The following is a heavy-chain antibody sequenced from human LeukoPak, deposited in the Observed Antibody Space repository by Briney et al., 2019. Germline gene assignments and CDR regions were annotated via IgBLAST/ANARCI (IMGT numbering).Heavy chain of an antibody. CDR1: GGSFSGYY. V-gene: IGHV4-34*01. J-gene: IGHJ4*02. CDR3: ARHLWPPYFDY. CDR2: INHSGST. D-gene: IGHD3-16*01. Sequence: SETLSLTCAVYGGSFSGYYWSWIRQPPGKGLEWIGEINHSGSTNYNPSLKSRVTISVDTSKKQFSLKLRSVTAADTAVYYCARHLWPPYFDYWGQGTLVTVSS.